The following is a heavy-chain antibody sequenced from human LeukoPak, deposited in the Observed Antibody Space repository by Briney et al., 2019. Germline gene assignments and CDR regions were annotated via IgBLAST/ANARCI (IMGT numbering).Heavy chain of an antibody. CDR3: ARGRGSSSSMDV. Sequence: SETLSLTCAVYGGSFSGYYWSWIRQPPGKGLEWIGEINRSGSTNYNPSLKSRVTISVDTSKNQFSLKLSSVTAADTAVYYCARGRGSSSSMDVWGKGTTVTVSS. CDR2: INRSGST. J-gene: IGHJ6*03. D-gene: IGHD6-13*01. CDR1: GGSFSGYY. V-gene: IGHV4-34*01.